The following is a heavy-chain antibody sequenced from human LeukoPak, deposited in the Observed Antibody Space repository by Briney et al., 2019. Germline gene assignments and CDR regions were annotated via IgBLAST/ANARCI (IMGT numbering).Heavy chain of an antibody. V-gene: IGHV3-21*01. CDR3: AKAIRTTVTTNGHYYYYGMDV. D-gene: IGHD4-11*01. J-gene: IGHJ6*02. CDR1: GFTFSSYS. CDR2: ISSSSSYI. Sequence: GGSLRLSCAASGFTFSSYSMNWVRQAPGKGLEWVSSISSSSSYIYYADSVKGRFTISRDNAKNSLYLQMNSLRAEDTAVYYCAKAIRTTVTTNGHYYYYGMDVWGQGTTVTVSS.